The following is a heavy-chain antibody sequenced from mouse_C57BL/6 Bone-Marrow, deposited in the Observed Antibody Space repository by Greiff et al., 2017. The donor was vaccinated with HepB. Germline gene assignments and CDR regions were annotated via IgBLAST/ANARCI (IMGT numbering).Heavy chain of an antibody. CDR2: IYPGNSDT. Sequence: VQLKQSGTVLARPGASVKMSCKTSGYTFTSYWMHWVKQRPGQGLEWIGAIYPGNSDTSYNQKFKGKAKLTAVTSASTAYLELSSLTNEDSAVYYCTRLLTGPVYYFDYWGQGTTLTVSS. J-gene: IGHJ2*01. V-gene: IGHV1-5*01. CDR3: TRLLTGPVYYFDY. D-gene: IGHD4-1*01. CDR1: GYTFTSYW.